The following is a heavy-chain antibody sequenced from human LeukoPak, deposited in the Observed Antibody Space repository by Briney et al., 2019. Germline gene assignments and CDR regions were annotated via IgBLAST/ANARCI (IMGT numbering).Heavy chain of an antibody. D-gene: IGHD3-10*01. CDR3: ARYVVYGSGKYYFDY. V-gene: IGHV4-59*05. Sequence: ETLSLTCTVSGGSISSYYRSWIRQPPGQELEWIASINYGGTTYYNPSLKSRVTISVDTSKNQFSLRLSSVTAADTAVYLCARYVVYGSGKYYFDYWGQGSLVSVSS. CDR2: INYGGTT. CDR1: GGSISSYY. J-gene: IGHJ4*02.